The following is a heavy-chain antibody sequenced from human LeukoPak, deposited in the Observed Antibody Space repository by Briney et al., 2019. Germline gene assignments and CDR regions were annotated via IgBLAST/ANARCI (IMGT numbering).Heavy chain of an antibody. Sequence: GGSLRLSCAASGFTFSNAWMSWVRQAPGRGLEWVGRIKSKTEGGTTDYAAPVKGRFTISRDDSKNTLYLQMNSLKTEDTAVYYCTTDVQQLVLPYYYYMDVWGKGTTVTVSS. CDR3: TTDVQQLVLPYYYYMDV. CDR1: GFTFSNAW. CDR2: IKSKTEGGTT. J-gene: IGHJ6*03. V-gene: IGHV3-15*01. D-gene: IGHD6-13*01.